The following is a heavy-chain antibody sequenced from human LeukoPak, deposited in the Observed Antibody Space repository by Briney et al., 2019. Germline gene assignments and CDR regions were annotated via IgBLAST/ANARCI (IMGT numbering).Heavy chain of an antibody. Sequence: SETLSLTCTVSGGSISNYYWSWLRQPPAKGQEWIGYIYDSGSTNYNPPLKSRLTLSVDTSNNQFSLKLSSVTAADSAIYYCARYARVKVADGRKWYFDLWGRGTLVTVSS. J-gene: IGHJ2*01. CDR3: ARYARVKVADGRKWYFDL. CDR2: IYDSGST. D-gene: IGHD5-24*01. CDR1: GGSISNYY. V-gene: IGHV4-59*01.